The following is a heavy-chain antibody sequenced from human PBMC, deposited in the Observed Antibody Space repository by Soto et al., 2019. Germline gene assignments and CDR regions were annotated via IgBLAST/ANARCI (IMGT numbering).Heavy chain of an antibody. V-gene: IGHV1-69*01. CDR2: IIPIFGTA. CDR1: GGTFSSYA. CDR3: ARDKVGYYDSSGYYRVSVPPDYYYGMDV. D-gene: IGHD3-22*01. Sequence: QVQLVQSGAEVKKPGSSVKVSCKASGGTFSSYAISWVRQAPGQGLEWMGGIIPIFGTANYEQKFQGRVSITADDSTSTAYMELGSLRSEDTAVYYCARDKVGYYDSSGYYRVSVPPDYYYGMDVWGQGTTVTVSS. J-gene: IGHJ6*02.